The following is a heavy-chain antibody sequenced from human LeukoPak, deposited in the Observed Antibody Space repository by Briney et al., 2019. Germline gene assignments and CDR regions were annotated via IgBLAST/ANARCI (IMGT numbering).Heavy chain of an antibody. CDR1: GFTFNNYA. D-gene: IGHD2-15*01. CDR2: ISGGGETT. Sequence: PGGSLRLSCAASGFTFNNYAMNWVRQAPGKGLEWVSSISGGGETTYYADSVKGRFTISRDNSKNTLYLQMNSLRAEDTAVYYCAKEGGGTYYYYMDVWGKGTTVTVSS. J-gene: IGHJ6*03. CDR3: AKEGGGTYYYYMDV. V-gene: IGHV3-23*01.